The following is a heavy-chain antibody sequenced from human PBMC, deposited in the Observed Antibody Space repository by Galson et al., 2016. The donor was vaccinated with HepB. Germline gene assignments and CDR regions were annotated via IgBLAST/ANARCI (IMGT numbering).Heavy chain of an antibody. D-gene: IGHD2-2*01. Sequence: SLRLSCAASGFTFSDFGMHWVRQAPGRGLEWVSSISSTSSYIYYADSVKGRFTISRDISKNTLYLQMSRLRAEDTAVYYCAKDRYCRTTSCYPEYFQHWGQGTLVIVSS. J-gene: IGHJ1*01. CDR1: GFTFSDFG. CDR2: ISSTSSYI. CDR3: AKDRYCRTTSCYPEYFQH. V-gene: IGHV3-21*04.